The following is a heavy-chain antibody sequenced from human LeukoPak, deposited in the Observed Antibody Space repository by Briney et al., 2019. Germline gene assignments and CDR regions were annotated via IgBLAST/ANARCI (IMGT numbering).Heavy chain of an antibody. D-gene: IGHD5-18*01. CDR2: MNPNSGNT. CDR3: ARGGPYSYGRPYYYYYYMDV. V-gene: IGHV1-8*01. CDR1: GYTFTSYD. J-gene: IGHJ6*03. Sequence: ASVKVSCKASGYTFTSYDINWVRHATGQGLEWMGWMNPNSGNTGYAQKFQGRVTMTRNTSISTAYMELSSLRSEDTAVYYCARGGPYSYGRPYYYYYYMDVWGKGTTVTVSS.